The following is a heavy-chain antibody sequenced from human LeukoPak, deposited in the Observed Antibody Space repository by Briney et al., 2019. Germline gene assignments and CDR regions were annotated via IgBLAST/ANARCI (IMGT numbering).Heavy chain of an antibody. CDR1: GGSISRYY. Sequence: SETLSLTCTVSGGSISRYYWSWIRQPAGKGLEWIGRICTSGSTNYNPSLKSRVTMSVDTSKNQFSLKLSSVTAADTAVYYCARVGRSSGWEYYFDYWGQGTLVTVSS. J-gene: IGHJ4*02. V-gene: IGHV4-4*07. CDR3: ARVGRSSGWEYYFDY. CDR2: ICTSGST. D-gene: IGHD6-19*01.